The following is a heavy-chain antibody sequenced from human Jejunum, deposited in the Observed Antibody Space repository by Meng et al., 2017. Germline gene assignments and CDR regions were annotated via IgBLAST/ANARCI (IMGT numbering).Heavy chain of an antibody. CDR2: IKQDGSEK. CDR3: VRGTSGYSY. Sequence: GGSLRLSCAASGFTFSTYWMTWVRQAPGKGLECVANIKQDGSEKYYVDSVEGRFTISRDNAKKSLYLQMNSLRAEDTAVYYCVRGTSGYSYWGQGTLVTVSS. J-gene: IGHJ4*02. V-gene: IGHV3-7*01. CDR1: GFTFSTYW. D-gene: IGHD5-12*01.